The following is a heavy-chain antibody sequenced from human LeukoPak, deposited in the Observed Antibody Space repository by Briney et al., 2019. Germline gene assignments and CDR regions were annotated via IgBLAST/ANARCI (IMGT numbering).Heavy chain of an antibody. CDR1: RFPFRTYN. Sequence: GGSLRLSCAASRFPFRTYNMHWVRQAPGKGLEWVAVISNDGSDKYYAGSVKGRFTISRDNSQNTLYLQMNTLKTEDTAVYFCARDRGAFDYRGQGTLVTVSS. D-gene: IGHD3-10*01. CDR3: ARDRGAFDY. V-gene: IGHV3-30*19. CDR2: ISNDGSDK. J-gene: IGHJ4*02.